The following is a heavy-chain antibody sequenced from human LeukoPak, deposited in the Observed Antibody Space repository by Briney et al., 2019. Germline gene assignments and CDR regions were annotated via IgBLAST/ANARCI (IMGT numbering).Heavy chain of an antibody. J-gene: IGHJ5*02. CDR3: ARNYYDSSGPGWFDP. V-gene: IGHV1-18*01. Sequence: ASVKVSCKASGYTFTSYGIRWVRQAPGQGLEWMGWISAYNGNTNYAQKLQGRVTMTTDTSTSTAYMELRSLRSDDTAVYYCARNYYDSSGPGWFDPWGQGTLVTVSS. CDR2: ISAYNGNT. CDR1: GYTFTSYG. D-gene: IGHD3-22*01.